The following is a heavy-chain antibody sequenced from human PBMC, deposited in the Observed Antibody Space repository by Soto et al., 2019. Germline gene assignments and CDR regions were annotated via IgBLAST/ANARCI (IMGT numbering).Heavy chain of an antibody. V-gene: IGHV1-18*01. CDR2: INTSNDNK. Sequence: ASVKVSCKASGYTFTNYGISWVRQAPGEGLEWVGWINTSNDNKLYAQKLQGRLTLTTDTSTSTAYMELRSLRSDDTAVYYCARDGYDSSGYYRTVDYWGQGTLVTVSS. CDR3: ARDGYDSSGYYRTVDY. CDR1: GYTFTNYG. J-gene: IGHJ4*02. D-gene: IGHD3-22*01.